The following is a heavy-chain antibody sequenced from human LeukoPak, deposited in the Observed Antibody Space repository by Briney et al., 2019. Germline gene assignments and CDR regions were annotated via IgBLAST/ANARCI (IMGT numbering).Heavy chain of an antibody. CDR1: GYSITSAYY. V-gene: IGHV4-38-2*02. Sequence: SETLSLTCTVSGYSITSAYYWGWIRQPPGKGLEWIGSFFLKGSTYYNPSLKSRVTISVDTSKNEFSLNLSSVTAADTAVYYCARAGTNLGDYDPWGQGTLVTVSS. D-gene: IGHD4-17*01. J-gene: IGHJ5*02. CDR3: ARAGTNLGDYDP. CDR2: FFLKGST.